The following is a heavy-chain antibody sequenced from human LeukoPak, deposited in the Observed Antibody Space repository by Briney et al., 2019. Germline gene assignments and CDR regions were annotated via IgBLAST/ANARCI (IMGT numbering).Heavy chain of an antibody. CDR3: ARDFGSSGIGDYFDY. CDR2: IYSGGST. Sequence: GGSLRLSCAASGFTVSSNYMSWVRQAPGKGLEWVSVIYSGGSTYYADSVKGRFTISRDNSKNTLYLQMNSLRAEDTAVYYCARDFGSSGIGDYFDYWGQGTLVTVSS. CDR1: GFTVSSNY. V-gene: IGHV3-66*01. J-gene: IGHJ4*02. D-gene: IGHD3-22*01.